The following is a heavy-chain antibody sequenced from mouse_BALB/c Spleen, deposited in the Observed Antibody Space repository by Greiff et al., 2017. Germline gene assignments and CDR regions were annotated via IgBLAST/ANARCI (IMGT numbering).Heavy chain of an antibody. V-gene: IGHV1S29*02. CDR2: IYPYNGGT. D-gene: IGHD2-3*01. CDR1: GYTFTDYN. CDR3: ARYNGYYSDY. J-gene: IGHJ2*01. Sequence: VQLQQSGPELVKPGASVKISCKASGYTFTDYNMHWVKQSHGKSLEWIGYIYPYNGGTGYNQKFKSKATLTVDNSSSTAYMELRSLTSEDSAVYYCARYNGYYSDYWGQGTTLTVSS.